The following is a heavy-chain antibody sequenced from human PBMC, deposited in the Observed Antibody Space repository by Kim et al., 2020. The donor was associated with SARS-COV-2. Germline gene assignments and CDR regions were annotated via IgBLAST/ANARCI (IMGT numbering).Heavy chain of an antibody. D-gene: IGHD2-2*01. CDR2: ISGGGGST. CDR1: GFTFSSYA. V-gene: IGHV3-23*01. CDR3: AKRGEGGYCTSTNCYVWFDY. Sequence: GGSLRLSCAASGFTFSSYAMSWVRQAPGKGLEWVSAISGGGGSTFYADSVKGRFSISRDNSKNTLYLQMNSLKAEDTAVYYCAKRGEGGYCTSTNCYVWFDYWGQGTLVTVSS. J-gene: IGHJ4*02.